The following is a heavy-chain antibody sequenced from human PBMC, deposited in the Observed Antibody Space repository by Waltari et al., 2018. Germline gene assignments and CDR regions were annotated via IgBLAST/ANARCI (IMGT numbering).Heavy chain of an antibody. Sequence: QMQLQQWGAGLLKPSETLSLTCAVTGASFGGYYWTWIRQPPGRGLEWIGEISHSGDTDYTPSLSSRLTLSIDRSKHQISLRFTSVTAADTAKYFCASLVVGATKDLWGPGTLVTVSS. CDR3: ASLVVGATKDL. D-gene: IGHD1-26*01. CDR1: GASFGGYY. J-gene: IGHJ5*02. CDR2: ISHSGDT. V-gene: IGHV4-34*02.